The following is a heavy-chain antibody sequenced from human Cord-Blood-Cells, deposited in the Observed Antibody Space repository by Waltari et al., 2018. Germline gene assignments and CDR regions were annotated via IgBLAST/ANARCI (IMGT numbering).Heavy chain of an antibody. CDR1: GYPFTGYY. J-gene: IGHJ4*02. Sequence: QVQLVQSGAEVKKPGASVKVSCKASGYPFTGYYMHGVRQAPGQGLEWMGRINPNSGGTNYAQKFQGRVTMTRDTSISTAYMELSRLRSDDTAVYYCARDFCSSTSCYDYWGQGTLVTVSS. D-gene: IGHD2-2*01. CDR3: ARDFCSSTSCYDY. V-gene: IGHV1-2*06. CDR2: INPNSGGT.